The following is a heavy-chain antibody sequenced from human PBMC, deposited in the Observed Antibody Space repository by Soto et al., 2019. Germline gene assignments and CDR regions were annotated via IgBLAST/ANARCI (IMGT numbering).Heavy chain of an antibody. CDR1: GGSFSGYY. J-gene: IGHJ4*02. V-gene: IGHV4-34*01. Sequence: SETLSLTCAVYGGSFSGYYWSWIRQPPGKGLEWIGEINHSGSTNYNPSLKSRVTISVDTSKNQFSLKLSSVTAADTAVYYCARTRGFYDTDYFDYWGQGTLVTVSS. CDR3: ARTRGFYDTDYFDY. D-gene: IGHD3-16*01. CDR2: INHSGST.